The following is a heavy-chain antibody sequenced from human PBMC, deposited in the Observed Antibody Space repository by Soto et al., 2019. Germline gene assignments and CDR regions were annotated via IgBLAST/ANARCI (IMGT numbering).Heavy chain of an antibody. J-gene: IGHJ6*02. V-gene: IGHV3-21*01. CDR2: IGTRSDI. D-gene: IGHD2-21*02. CDR1: GFTFSRYS. CDR3: AREETAWPLAYGLGV. Sequence: GGSLRLSCAASGFTFSRYSMNWVSQAPGKGLEWVSSIGTRSDIYYAESVKGRFTISRDNAKNSLSLEMDSLRVEDTGVYYCAREETAWPLAYGLGVWGQGTTVTVSS.